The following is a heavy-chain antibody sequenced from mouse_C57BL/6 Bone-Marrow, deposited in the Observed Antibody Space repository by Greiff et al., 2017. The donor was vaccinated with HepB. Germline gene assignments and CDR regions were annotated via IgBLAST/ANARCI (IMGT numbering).Heavy chain of an antibody. CDR2: IWGGGST. CDR3: AKRNYDGYYDWYFDV. CDR1: GFSLTSYG. Sequence: VQVVESGPGLVAPSQSLSITCTVSGFSLTSYGVDWVRQPPGKGLEWLGVIWGGGSTNYNSALMSRLSISKDNSKSQVFLKMNSLQTDDTAMYYCAKRNYDGYYDWYFDVWGTGTTVTVSS. D-gene: IGHD2-3*01. V-gene: IGHV2-9*01. J-gene: IGHJ1*03.